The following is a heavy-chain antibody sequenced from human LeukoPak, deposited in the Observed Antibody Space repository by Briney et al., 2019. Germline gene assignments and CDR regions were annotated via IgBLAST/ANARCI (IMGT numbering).Heavy chain of an antibody. CDR1: GFTLRSYW. V-gene: IGHV3-7*01. D-gene: IGHD1-14*01. Sequence: GGSLRLSWAVSGFTLRSYWMSWVRQAPGKGLEWVANIKQDGSEKYYADSVKGRFTISRDNAKNTLYLQMNSLRGEDTAVYYCARGAITPHYYYYYMDVWGKGTTVTVSS. J-gene: IGHJ6*03. CDR3: ARGAITPHYYYYYMDV. CDR2: IKQDGSEK.